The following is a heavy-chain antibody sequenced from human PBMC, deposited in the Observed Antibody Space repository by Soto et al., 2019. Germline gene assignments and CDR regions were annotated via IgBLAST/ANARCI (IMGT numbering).Heavy chain of an antibody. J-gene: IGHJ4*02. CDR3: ARRFEGASSDLLDY. CDR1: GFTFSDYV. CDR2: ISHDERIK. V-gene: IGHV3-30*03. Sequence: QVQLVESGGGVVQPGRSLRLSCAASGFTFSDYVMHWVRQVPGKGLEWVAVISHDERIKYYADSVKGRFTISRDNSNNMLYLQMDSLQTEDTALYYCARRFEGASSDLLDYWGQGTLVTVSS. D-gene: IGHD3-10*01.